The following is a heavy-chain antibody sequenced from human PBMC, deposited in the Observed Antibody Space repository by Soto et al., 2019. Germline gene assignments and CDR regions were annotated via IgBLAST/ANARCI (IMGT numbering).Heavy chain of an antibody. J-gene: IGHJ4*02. Sequence: GASVKVSCKASGYTFTGYYMHWVRQAPGQGLEWMGWINPNSGGTNYAQKFQGWVTMTRDTSISTAYMELSRLRSDDTAVYYCARGGGDSSGWIDYWGQGTLVTVSS. CDR3: ARGGGDSSGWIDY. D-gene: IGHD6-19*01. CDR2: INPNSGGT. V-gene: IGHV1-2*04. CDR1: GYTFTGYY.